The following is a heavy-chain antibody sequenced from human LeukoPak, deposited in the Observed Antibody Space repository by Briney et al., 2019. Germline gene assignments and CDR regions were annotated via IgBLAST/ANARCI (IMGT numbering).Heavy chain of an antibody. D-gene: IGHD3-22*01. J-gene: IGHJ4*02. Sequence: PSETLSLTCTVSGGSISGYYWSWIRQPRGKGLEWIGHIYYSGSTNYNPSLKSRVTISVDTSRNQFSLKLSSVTAADTAVYYCARLDYYDSSGQPPFDYWGQGTLVTVSS. V-gene: IGHV4-59*12. CDR2: IYYSGST. CDR3: ARLDYYDSSGQPPFDY. CDR1: GGSISGYY.